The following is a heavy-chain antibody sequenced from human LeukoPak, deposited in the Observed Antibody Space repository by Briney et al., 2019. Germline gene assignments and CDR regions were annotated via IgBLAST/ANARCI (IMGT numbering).Heavy chain of an antibody. CDR3: ARGYTSGWLYFDY. Sequence: GGSLRLSCAASEFTVTSTHMSWVRQAPGKGLEWVSVIYSGGSTYYADSVEGRFTISRDNSKNTLFLQMNSLRAEDTAVYYCARGYTSGWLYFDYWGQGTLVTVSS. CDR1: EFTVTSTH. J-gene: IGHJ4*02. V-gene: IGHV3-53*01. CDR2: IYSGGST. D-gene: IGHD6-19*01.